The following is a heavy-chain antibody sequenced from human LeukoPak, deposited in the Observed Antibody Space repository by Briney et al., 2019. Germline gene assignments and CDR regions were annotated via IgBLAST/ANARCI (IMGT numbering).Heavy chain of an antibody. CDR3: ARDPLNLNVLLWFGELVQGLYYYGMDV. D-gene: IGHD3-10*01. CDR1: GYTFTSYG. J-gene: IGHJ6*02. CDR2: ISAYNGNT. Sequence: GASVKVSCKASGYTFTSYGISWVRQAPGQGLEWMGWISAYNGNTNYAQKLQGRVTMTTDTSTSTAYMELRSLRSDDTAVYYCARDPLNLNVLLWFGELVQGLYYYGMDVWGQGTTVTVSS. V-gene: IGHV1-18*01.